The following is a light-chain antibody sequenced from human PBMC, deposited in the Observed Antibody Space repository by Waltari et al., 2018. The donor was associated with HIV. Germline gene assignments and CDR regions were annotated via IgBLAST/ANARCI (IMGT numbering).Light chain of an antibody. J-gene: IGLJ1*01. Sequence: QSALTQPRSVSGSPGQSVTISCTGTSSDVGNYDFVSWYQQHPGKAPRLIIFEVTKRPAGVPDRFSGSKSGNTASLTISGLQADDEADYFCSSHAVISTYVFGVGTTVTVL. CDR2: EVT. CDR3: SSHAVISTYV. CDR1: SSDVGNYDF. V-gene: IGLV2-11*01.